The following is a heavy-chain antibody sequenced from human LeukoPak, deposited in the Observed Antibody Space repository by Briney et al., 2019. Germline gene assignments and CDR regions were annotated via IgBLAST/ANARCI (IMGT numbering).Heavy chain of an antibody. D-gene: IGHD3-3*01. CDR1: GYTLTELS. CDR2: FDPEDGET. CDR3: ATRGRITIFGVVIIPHAFDI. V-gene: IGHV1-24*01. J-gene: IGHJ3*02. Sequence: GASVKVSCKVSGYTLTELSMHWVRQAPGKGLEWMGGFDPEDGETIYAQKFQGRVTMTEDTSTDTAYMELSSLRSEDTAVYYCATRGRITIFGVVIIPHAFDIWGQGTMVTVS.